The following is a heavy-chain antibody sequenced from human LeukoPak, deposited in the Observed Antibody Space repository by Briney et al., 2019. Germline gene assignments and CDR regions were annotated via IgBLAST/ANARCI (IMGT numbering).Heavy chain of an antibody. Sequence: PGGSLRLSCAGSGFTFGGYGMHWFRQTPGKGLEGVAVIAHDGSRAFYADSVKGRFTISRDNSKNTMSVQMDDLRAEDTAEYYCTRYNNDHFDYWGQGTLVTGSS. CDR3: TRYNNDHFDY. D-gene: IGHD1-14*01. CDR2: IAHDGSRA. CDR1: GFTFGGYG. V-gene: IGHV3-33*01. J-gene: IGHJ4*02.